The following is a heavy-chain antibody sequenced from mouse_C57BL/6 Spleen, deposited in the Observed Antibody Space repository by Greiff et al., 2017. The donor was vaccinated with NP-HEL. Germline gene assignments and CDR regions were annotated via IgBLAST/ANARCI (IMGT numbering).Heavy chain of an antibody. CDR3: ATYDYDEDYFDY. D-gene: IGHD2-4*01. CDR2: INPNNGGT. CDR1: GYTFTDYN. V-gene: IGHV1-22*01. J-gene: IGHJ2*01. Sequence: VQLQQSGPELVKPGASVKMSCKASGYTFTDYNMHWVKQSHGKSLEWIGYINPNNGGTSYNQKFKGKATLTVNKSSSTAYMELRSLTSEDSAVYYCATYDYDEDYFDYWGQGTTLTVSS.